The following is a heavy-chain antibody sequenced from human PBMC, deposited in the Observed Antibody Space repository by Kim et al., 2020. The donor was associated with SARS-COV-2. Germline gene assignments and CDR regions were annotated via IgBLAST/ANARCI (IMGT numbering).Heavy chain of an antibody. D-gene: IGHD2-2*02. CDR1: GESFSGYQ. V-gene: IGHV4-34*01. CDR2: IYHRGSI. Sequence: SETLSLTCAVYGESFSGYQWSWMRQPPGKGLEWIGQIYHRGSINHHPSLKSRVTISTDASNNQLARKLTSVTAADTGFNYCARGRAGVVPAPVLALGPHYASCIMDVWGRGTTVTVSS. CDR3: ARGRAGVVPAPVLALGPHYASCIMDV. J-gene: IGHJ6*02.